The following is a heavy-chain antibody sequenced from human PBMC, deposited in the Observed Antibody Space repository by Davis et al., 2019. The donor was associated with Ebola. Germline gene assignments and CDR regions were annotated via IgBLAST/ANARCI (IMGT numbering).Heavy chain of an antibody. Sequence: AASVKVSCKASGYTFSNYAINWVRQATGQGLEWMGWMNPNSGDTGYAQKFQGRVTMTRNTSISTAYMELSSLRSEDTAVYYCAREGTDDGFIYYYGMDVWGQGTTVTVSS. J-gene: IGHJ6*02. D-gene: IGHD1-1*01. CDR1: GYTFSNYA. V-gene: IGHV1-8*01. CDR2: MNPNSGDT. CDR3: AREGTDDGFIYYYGMDV.